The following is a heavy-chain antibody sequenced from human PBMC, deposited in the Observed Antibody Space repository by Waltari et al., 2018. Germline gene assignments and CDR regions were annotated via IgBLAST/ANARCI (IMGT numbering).Heavy chain of an antibody. CDR1: GFTFSSYG. Sequence: QVQLVESGGGVVQPGGSLSLSCAASGFTFSSYGMHWVRQAPGKGLEWVAFIRYDGSNKYYADSVKGRFTISRDNSKNTLYLQMNSLRAEDTAVYYCAKDNYDSSGFPGYWGQGTLVTVSS. CDR3: AKDNYDSSGFPGY. V-gene: IGHV3-30*02. D-gene: IGHD3-22*01. CDR2: IRYDGSNK. J-gene: IGHJ4*02.